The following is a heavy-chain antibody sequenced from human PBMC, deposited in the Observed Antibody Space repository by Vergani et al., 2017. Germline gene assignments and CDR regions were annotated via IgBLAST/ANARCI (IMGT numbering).Heavy chain of an antibody. V-gene: IGHV4-34*01. CDR1: GGSFSGYY. CDR3: ASLTGTPRGGYYYYYMDV. D-gene: IGHD1-20*01. CDR2: INHSGST. J-gene: IGHJ6*03. Sequence: QVQLQQWGAGLLKPSETLSLTCAVYGGSFSGYYWSWIRQPPGKGLAWIGEINHSGSTNYNPSLKIRVTISVDTSKTQFSLKLISVTAADTAVYYCASLTGTPRGGYYYYYMDVWGKGTTVTVSS.